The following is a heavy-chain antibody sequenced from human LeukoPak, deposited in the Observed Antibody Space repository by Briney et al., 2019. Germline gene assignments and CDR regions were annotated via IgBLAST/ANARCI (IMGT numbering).Heavy chain of an antibody. CDR1: GSTFSGYW. CDR3: ARVPGDFWSGYHYGAFDI. J-gene: IGHJ3*02. CDR2: INTDGSNT. D-gene: IGHD3-3*01. Sequence: GGSLRLSCAASGSTFSGYWMHWVRQDPGKGLVWLSRINTDGSNTNYADSVKGRFTISRDNAKNTLYLQMNSLRAEDTAVYYCARVPGDFWSGYHYGAFDIWGQGTMVTVSS. V-gene: IGHV3-74*01.